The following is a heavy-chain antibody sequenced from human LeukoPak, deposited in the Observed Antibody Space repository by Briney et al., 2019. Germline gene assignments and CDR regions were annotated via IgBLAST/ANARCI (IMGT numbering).Heavy chain of an antibody. V-gene: IGHV3-48*01. CDR3: ARDYKYAFDN. CDR1: GFTFSDYS. CDR2: IGIDSGNT. D-gene: IGHD5-24*01. J-gene: IGHJ4*01. Sequence: PGGSLGLSCAASGFTFSDYSMNWVRQAPGKGLEWISYIGIDSGNTNYADSVKGRFTISGDKAKNSLYLQMNSLRVEDTVVYYCARDYKYAFDNWGQGTLV.